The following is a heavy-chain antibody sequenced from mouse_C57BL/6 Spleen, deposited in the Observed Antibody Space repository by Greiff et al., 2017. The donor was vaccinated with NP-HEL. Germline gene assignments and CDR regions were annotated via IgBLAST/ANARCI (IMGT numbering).Heavy chain of an antibody. Sequence: VQLQQSGPELVKPGASVKISCKASGYSFTSYYIHWVKQRPGQGLEWIGWIYPGSGNTKYNEKFKGKATLTADTSSSTAYMQLSSLTSEDSAVYYCARSDSSVYRYYFDYWGQGTTLTVSS. CDR1: GYSFTSYY. CDR3: ARSDSSVYRYYFDY. CDR2: IYPGSGNT. D-gene: IGHD3-2*02. V-gene: IGHV1-66*01. J-gene: IGHJ2*01.